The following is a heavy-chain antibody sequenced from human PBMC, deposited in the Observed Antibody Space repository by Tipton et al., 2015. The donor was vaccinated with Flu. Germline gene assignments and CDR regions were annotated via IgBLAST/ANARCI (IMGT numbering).Heavy chain of an antibody. CDR3: VREMVITTAGTNFHQGMDV. CDR1: EFTFTYYC. J-gene: IGHJ6*02. CDR2: INQDGREK. V-gene: IGHV3-7*01. D-gene: IGHD6-13*01. Sequence: GSLRLSCAASEFTFTYYCMSWVRQSPGKGLEWVATINQDGREKSYVDSVQGRFTISRDSTKTSLYLQMNSLRAEDTAVYYCVREMVITTAGTNFHQGMDVWGQGTTVTVSS.